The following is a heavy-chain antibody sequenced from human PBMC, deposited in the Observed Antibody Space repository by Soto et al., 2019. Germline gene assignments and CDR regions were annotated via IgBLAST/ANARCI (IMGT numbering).Heavy chain of an antibody. Sequence: ASVKVSCKASGGTFSSYAISWVRQAPGQGLEWMGGIIPIFGTANYAQKFQGRVTITADESTSTAYMELSSLRSEDTAVYYCARASGGSYALEGNWFDPWGQGTLVTVSS. J-gene: IGHJ5*02. CDR3: ARASGGSYALEGNWFDP. V-gene: IGHV1-69*13. CDR1: GGTFSSYA. CDR2: IIPIFGTA. D-gene: IGHD1-26*01.